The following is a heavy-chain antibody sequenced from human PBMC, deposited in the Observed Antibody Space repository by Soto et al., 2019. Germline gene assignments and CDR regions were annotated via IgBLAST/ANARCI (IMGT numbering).Heavy chain of an antibody. V-gene: IGHV3-23*01. J-gene: IGHJ6*03. D-gene: IGHD4-17*01. CDR1: GLTLGRYA. CDR3: AKDRYGGGYYYYYMDV. CDR2: VSGSGGST. Sequence: GGSLRLSCAASGLTLGRYAMTWVRQAPGKGLEWVSAVSGSGGSTYYADSVKGRFTISRDNSKNTLYLQMNSLRAEDTAVYYCAKDRYGGGYYYYYMDVWGKGTTVTVSS.